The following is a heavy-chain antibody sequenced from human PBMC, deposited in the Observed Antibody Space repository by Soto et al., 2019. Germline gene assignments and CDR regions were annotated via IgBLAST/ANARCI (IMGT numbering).Heavy chain of an antibody. CDR1: GGSISSSSYY. J-gene: IGHJ4*02. D-gene: IGHD1-26*01. CDR2: IYYSGST. V-gene: IGHV4-39*01. Sequence: PSETLSLTCTVSGGSISSSSYYWCWIRQPPGKGLEWIGSIYYSGSTYYNPSLKSRVTISVDTSKNQFSLKLSSVTAADTAVYYCARLKGGFGVGATSLFDDWGQAPRVTVAS. CDR3: ARLKGGFGVGATSLFDD.